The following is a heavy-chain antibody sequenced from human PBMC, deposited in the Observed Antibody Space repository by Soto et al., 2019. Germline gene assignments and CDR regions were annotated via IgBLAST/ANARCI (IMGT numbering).Heavy chain of an antibody. D-gene: IGHD2-15*01. CDR2: ISFGSSFT. Sequence: GXLILSCAASGFTFSDYYMTWLRQAPGKGPECISYISFGSSFTNYADSVEGRFTISRDNAKNTLYLQMNSLRVEDTAVYYCARGLSRRILNYLDTWGQGVLVTVSS. V-gene: IGHV3-11*06. CDR3: ARGLSRRILNYLDT. J-gene: IGHJ5*02. CDR1: GFTFSDYY.